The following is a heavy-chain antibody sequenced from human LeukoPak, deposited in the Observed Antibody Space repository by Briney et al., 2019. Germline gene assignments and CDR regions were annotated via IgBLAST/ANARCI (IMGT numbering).Heavy chain of an antibody. J-gene: IGHJ4*02. Sequence: PSETLSLTCTVSGGSISSGGYYWSWIRQHPGKGLEWIGYIYYSGSTYYNPSLKSRVTISVDTSKNQFSLKLSSVTAADTAVYYCARDIASHPLLGRYYFDYWGQGTLVTVSS. V-gene: IGHV4-31*03. CDR1: GGSISSGGYY. CDR3: ARDIASHPLLGRYYFDY. CDR2: IYYSGST. D-gene: IGHD2-15*01.